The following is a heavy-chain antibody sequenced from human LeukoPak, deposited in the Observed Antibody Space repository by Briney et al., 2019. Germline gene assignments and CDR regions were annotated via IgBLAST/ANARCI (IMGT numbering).Heavy chain of an antibody. D-gene: IGHD3-10*02. J-gene: IGHJ6*04. V-gene: IGHV3-48*03. CDR1: GFTFSSYE. Sequence: GGSLRLSCAASGFTFSSYEMNWVRQAPGKGLEWVSYVSSSGSTIYYADSVKGRFTISRDNAKNSLYLQMNSLRAEDTAVYYCAELGITMIGGVWGKGTTVTISS. CDR3: AELGITMIGGV. CDR2: VSSSGSTI.